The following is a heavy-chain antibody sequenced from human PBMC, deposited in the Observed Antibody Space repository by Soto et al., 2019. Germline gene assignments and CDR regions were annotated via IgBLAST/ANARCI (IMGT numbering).Heavy chain of an antibody. J-gene: IGHJ4*02. CDR1: GDSIISDQW. CDR3: ARGERQQQRDF. D-gene: IGHD6-25*01. V-gene: IGHV4-4*02. CDR2: IHHSGNS. Sequence: SETLSLTCAVSGDSIISDQWWRWVRQAPGKGLEWIGEIHHSGNSNYNPSLKSRVIISVDRSKNQFSLNLSSVTDADTAVYFCARGERQQQRDFWGQGTLVTVSS.